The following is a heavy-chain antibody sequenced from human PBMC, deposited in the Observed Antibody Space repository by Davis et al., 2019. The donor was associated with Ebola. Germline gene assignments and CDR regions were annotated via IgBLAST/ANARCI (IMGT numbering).Heavy chain of an antibody. D-gene: IGHD1-26*01. CDR1: AGSISSSSYY. CDR3: ARSGWVVGATAGY. J-gene: IGHJ4*02. Sequence: PSETLSLTCTVSAGSISSSSYYWGWIRQPPGKGLEWIGSIYYSGSTYYNPSLKSRVTISVDTSKNQFSLKLSSVTAADTAVYYCARSGWVVGATAGYWGQGTLVTVSS. CDR2: IYYSGST. V-gene: IGHV4-39*07.